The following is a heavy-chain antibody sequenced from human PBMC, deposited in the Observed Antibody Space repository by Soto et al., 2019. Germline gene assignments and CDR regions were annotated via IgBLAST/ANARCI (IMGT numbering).Heavy chain of an antibody. CDR3: ARDPPYYDILTGYYRSYNWLDP. Sequence: GGPVKVSCKASGYTFTSYGISWVRQAPGQGLEWMGWISAYNGNTNYAQKLQGRVTMTTDTSTSTAYMELRSLRADDTAVYYCARDPPYYDILTGYYRSYNWLDPWGQGTRVSVSS. CDR2: ISAYNGNT. CDR1: GYTFTSYG. J-gene: IGHJ5*02. D-gene: IGHD3-9*01. V-gene: IGHV1-18*01.